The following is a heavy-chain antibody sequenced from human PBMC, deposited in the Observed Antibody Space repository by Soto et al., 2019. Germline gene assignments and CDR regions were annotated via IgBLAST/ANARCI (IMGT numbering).Heavy chain of an antibody. CDR1: GFSLSTSGVG. D-gene: IGHD1-1*01. J-gene: IGHJ5*02. CDR2: IYWDDDK. Sequence: QITLKESGPTLVKPTQTLTLTCTFSGFSLSTSGVGVGWIRQPPGKALEWLALIYWDDDKRYSPSLKSRLTITRHNSQNQVVLTMTNMDPVDTATYYCAHSTNNWYGNWFDPWGQGTLVTVSS. V-gene: IGHV2-5*02. CDR3: AHSTNNWYGNWFDP.